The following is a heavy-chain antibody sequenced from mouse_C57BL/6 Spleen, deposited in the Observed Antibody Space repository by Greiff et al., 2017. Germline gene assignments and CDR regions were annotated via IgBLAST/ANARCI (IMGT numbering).Heavy chain of an antibody. CDR1: GFNIKNTY. CDR2: IDPANGNT. CDR3: ASGFYYGSSLFAY. V-gene: IGHV14-3*01. J-gene: IGHJ3*01. Sequence: VQLQQSVAELVRPGASVKLSCTASGFNIKNTYMHWVKQRPEQGLEWIGRIDPANGNTKYAPKFQGKATITADTSSNTAYLQLSSLTSEDTAIYYCASGFYYGSSLFAYWGQGTLVTVSA. D-gene: IGHD1-1*01.